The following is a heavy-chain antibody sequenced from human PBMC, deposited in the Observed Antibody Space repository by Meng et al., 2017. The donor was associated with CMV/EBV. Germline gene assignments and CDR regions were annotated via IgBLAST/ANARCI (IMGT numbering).Heavy chain of an antibody. CDR1: GYTFTSYD. V-gene: IGHV1-46*01. Sequence: QGQLVQSGAEVKKPGASVKVSCKASGYTFTSYDMHWVRQAPGQGLEWMGRINPSGGSTSYAQKFQGRVTMTRDTSTSTVYMELSSLRSEDTAVYYCALAEYSSSLFDYWGQGTLVTVSS. J-gene: IGHJ4*02. CDR3: ALAEYSSSLFDY. D-gene: IGHD6-13*01. CDR2: INPSGGST.